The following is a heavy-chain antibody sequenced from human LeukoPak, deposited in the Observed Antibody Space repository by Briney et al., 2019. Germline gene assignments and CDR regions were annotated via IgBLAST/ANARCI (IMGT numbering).Heavy chain of an antibody. J-gene: IGHJ4*02. V-gene: IGHV3-72*01. CDR3: ARVYSSSWSGSYFDY. D-gene: IGHD6-13*01. CDR2: TRNKANSYTT. Sequence: GGSLRLSCAASGFTFSSYSMNWVRQAPGKGLEWVGRTRNKANSYTTEYAASVKGRFTISRDDSQNSLYLQMNSLKTEDTAVYYCARVYSSSWSGSYFDYWGQGTLVTVSS. CDR1: GFTFSSYS.